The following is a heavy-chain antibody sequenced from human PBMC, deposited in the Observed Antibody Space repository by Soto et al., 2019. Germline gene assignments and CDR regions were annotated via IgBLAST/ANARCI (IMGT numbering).Heavy chain of an antibody. V-gene: IGHV4-34*01. CDR3: ARAQGYGGYSYGLPRGYYYYGMDV. D-gene: IGHD5-18*01. CDR1: GGSFSGYY. Sequence: QVQLQQWGAGLLKPSETLSLTCAVYGGSFSGYYWSWIRQPPGKGLEWIGEINHSGSTNYNPSLKSRVTISVDTSKNQFSLKLRSVTAADTAVYYCARAQGYGGYSYGLPRGYYYYGMDVWGQGTTVTVSS. CDR2: INHSGST. J-gene: IGHJ6*02.